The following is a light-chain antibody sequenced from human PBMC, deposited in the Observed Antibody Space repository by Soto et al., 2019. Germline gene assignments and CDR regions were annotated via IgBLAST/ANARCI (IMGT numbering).Light chain of an antibody. CDR1: QSVTGSY. CDR3: QQYGTSPRS. Sequence: EIVLTQSPGTLSLSPGDRATLSCRASQSVTGSYLAWYQHKPGQAPSLLIYGASSRATGIPNRFSGSGSGTDFPLTISGLEPEDFAVYYCQQYGTSPRSFGQGTKVEIK. J-gene: IGKJ1*01. V-gene: IGKV3-20*01. CDR2: GAS.